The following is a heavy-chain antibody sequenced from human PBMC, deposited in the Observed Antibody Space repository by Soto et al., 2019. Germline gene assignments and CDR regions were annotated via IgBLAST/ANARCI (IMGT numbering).Heavy chain of an antibody. Sequence: QLQLQESGPGLVKPSETLSLTCTVSGGSISSSSYYWGWIRQPPGKGLEWIGRIYYIGSTYYNPSPKSRVTISVDTPKNQSALKLSSVTAADTAVYYCARRPSAAFDYWGQGTLVTVSS. CDR1: GGSISSSSYY. D-gene: IGHD2-2*01. V-gene: IGHV4-39*01. CDR3: ARRPSAAFDY. J-gene: IGHJ4*02. CDR2: IYYIGST.